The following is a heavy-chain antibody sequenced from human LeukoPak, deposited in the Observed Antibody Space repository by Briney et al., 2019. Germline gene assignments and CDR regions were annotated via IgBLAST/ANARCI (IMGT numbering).Heavy chain of an antibody. CDR3: ARDPRRYCSGGSCDTGLDY. CDR2: ISYDGSNK. D-gene: IGHD2-15*01. CDR1: GFTFSSYA. Sequence: GGSLRLSCAASGFTFSSYAMHWVRQAPGKGLEWVAVISYDGSNKYYADSVKGRFTISRDNAKNSLYLQMNSLRAEDTAVYYCARDPRRYCSGGSCDTGLDYWGQGTLVTVSS. V-gene: IGHV3-30-3*01. J-gene: IGHJ4*02.